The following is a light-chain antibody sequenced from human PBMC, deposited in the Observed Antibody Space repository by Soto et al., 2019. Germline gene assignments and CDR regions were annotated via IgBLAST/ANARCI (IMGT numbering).Light chain of an antibody. CDR3: QQSYSTPRT. CDR2: VAS. Sequence: DVQMTQSPSSLSASVGDRVTVTCRASQSICRFLNWHQQKPGKPPNVLINVASTLRSGVPSRFSGSGSGTEFTLTISSLQPDDFATYYCQQSYSTPRTFGQGTKVDIK. CDR1: QSICRF. V-gene: IGKV1-39*01. J-gene: IGKJ1*01.